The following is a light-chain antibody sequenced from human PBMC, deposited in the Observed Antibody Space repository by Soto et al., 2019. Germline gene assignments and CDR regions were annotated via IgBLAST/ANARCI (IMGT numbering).Light chain of an antibody. V-gene: IGLV2-23*01. Sequence: QSVLTQPASVSGSPGQSITISCTGTSSDVGNLNLVSWYQQHPGKAPKLIIYEANKRPSGVSSRFSGSKSGNTASLTISGLRSEDEADYHCCSYAGGSAYVFGTGTKVTVL. CDR1: SSDVGNLNL. CDR3: CSYAGGSAYV. J-gene: IGLJ1*01. CDR2: EAN.